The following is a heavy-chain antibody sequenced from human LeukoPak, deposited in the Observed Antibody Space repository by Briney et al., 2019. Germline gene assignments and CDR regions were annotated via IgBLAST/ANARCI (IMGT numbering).Heavy chain of an antibody. CDR1: GFTFNSYA. CDR3: AKSDDILTGYPYGMDV. J-gene: IGHJ6*04. V-gene: IGHV3-23*01. D-gene: IGHD3-9*01. Sequence: GASLRLSCAASGFTFNSYAMSWVRQAPGKGLEWVSAISGSGGNTYYADSVKGRFTISRDNSKNTLYLQMSSLRAEDTAVYYCAKSDDILTGYPYGMDVWGKGTTVTVSS. CDR2: ISGSGGNT.